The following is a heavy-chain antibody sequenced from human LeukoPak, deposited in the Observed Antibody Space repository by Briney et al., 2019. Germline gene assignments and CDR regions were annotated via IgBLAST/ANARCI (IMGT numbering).Heavy chain of an antibody. V-gene: IGHV1-2*02. Sequence: GASVKVSCKASGYTFTGYYMHRVRQAPGQGLEWMGWINPNSGGTNYAQKFQGRVTMTRDTSISTAYMELSRLRSDDTAVYYCARDQHSSGWYYYYGMDVWGQGTTVTVSS. CDR1: GYTFTGYY. D-gene: IGHD6-19*01. CDR2: INPNSGGT. J-gene: IGHJ6*02. CDR3: ARDQHSSGWYYYYGMDV.